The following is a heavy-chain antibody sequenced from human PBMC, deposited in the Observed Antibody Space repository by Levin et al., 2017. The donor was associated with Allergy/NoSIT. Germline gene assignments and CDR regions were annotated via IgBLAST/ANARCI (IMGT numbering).Heavy chain of an antibody. D-gene: IGHD6-19*01. V-gene: IGHV3-23*01. CDR3: AKDLKGSGWFDDAFDI. CDR1: GFTFSSYA. Sequence: PGGSLRLSCAVSGFTFSSYAMSWVRQAPGKGLEWVSAISGSGGNTYYADSVKGRFTISRDKSKNTLYLQMNSLRAEDTAVYYCAKDLKGSGWFDDAFDIWGQGTMVTVSS. J-gene: IGHJ3*02. CDR2: ISGSGGNT.